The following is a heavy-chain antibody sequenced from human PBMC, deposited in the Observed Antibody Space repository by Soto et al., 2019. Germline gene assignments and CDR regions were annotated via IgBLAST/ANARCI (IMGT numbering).Heavy chain of an antibody. J-gene: IGHJ4*02. CDR2: ISWNSGSI. D-gene: IGHD6-6*01. V-gene: IGHV3-9*01. CDR1: GFRFEDYA. CDR3: AKAYSGSGGPFDY. Sequence: EVQLVESGGGLVQPGRSLTLSCAASGFRFEDYAMHWVRQAPGKGLEWVSGISWNSGSIGYADSVKGRFTISRDNAKNPLYLQMNSLRPEDTALYYCAKAYSGSGGPFDYWGQGILGTVSS.